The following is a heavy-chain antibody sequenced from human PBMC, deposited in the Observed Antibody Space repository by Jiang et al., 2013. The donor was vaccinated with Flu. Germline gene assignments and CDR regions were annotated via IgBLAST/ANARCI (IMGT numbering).Heavy chain of an antibody. CDR1: GSISSYY. D-gene: IGHD3-9*01. Sequence: GSISSYYWSWIRQPPGKGLEWIGYIYTSGSTNYNPSLKSRVTISVDTSKNQFSLKLSSVTAADTAVYYCARDYSDILTGYPVWYFDLWGRGTLVTVSS. J-gene: IGHJ2*01. V-gene: IGHV4-4*09. CDR3: ARDYSDILTGYPVWYFDL. CDR2: IYTSGST.